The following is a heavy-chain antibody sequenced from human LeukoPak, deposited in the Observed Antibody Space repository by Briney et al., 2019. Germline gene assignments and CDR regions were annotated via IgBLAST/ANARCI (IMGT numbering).Heavy chain of an antibody. V-gene: IGHV3-20*04. CDR2: INWNGGST. J-gene: IGHJ4*02. CDR3: ANLGLMVRGAPPVDY. D-gene: IGHD3-10*01. Sequence: GGSLRLSCAASGFTFDDYGMSWVRQAPGKGLEWVSGINWNGGSTGYADSVKGRFTISRDNAKNSLYLQMNSLRAEDTAVYYCANLGLMVRGAPPVDYWGQGTLVTVSS. CDR1: GFTFDDYG.